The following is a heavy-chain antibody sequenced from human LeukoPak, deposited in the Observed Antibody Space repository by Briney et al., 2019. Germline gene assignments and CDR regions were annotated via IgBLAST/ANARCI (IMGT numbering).Heavy chain of an antibody. CDR2: IYSGATT. J-gene: IGHJ6*03. Sequence: PGGSLRLSCAASGFTVSNNYMNWVRQAPGKGLEWVSGIYSGATTYYADSVKGRFTISRDNSKNTLSLQMNSLRAEDTAVYYCARELGIVDTTMLNYYYYYYMDVWGKGTTVTVSS. V-gene: IGHV3-53*01. D-gene: IGHD5-18*01. CDR1: GFTVSNNY. CDR3: ARELGIVDTTMLNYYYYYYMDV.